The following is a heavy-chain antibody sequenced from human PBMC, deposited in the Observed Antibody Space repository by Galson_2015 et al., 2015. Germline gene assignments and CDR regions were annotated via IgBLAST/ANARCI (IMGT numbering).Heavy chain of an antibody. CDR2: ISSSSSYI. V-gene: IGHV3-21*01. J-gene: IGHJ5*02. CDR3: ARVSLECSSSAGFDP. D-gene: IGHD6-6*01. Sequence: SLRLSCAASGFTFSSYSMNWVRQAPGKGLEWVSSISSSSSYIYYADSVKGRFTISRDNAKNSLYLQMNSLRAEDTAVYYCARVSLECSSSAGFDPWGQGTLVTVSS. CDR1: GFTFSSYS.